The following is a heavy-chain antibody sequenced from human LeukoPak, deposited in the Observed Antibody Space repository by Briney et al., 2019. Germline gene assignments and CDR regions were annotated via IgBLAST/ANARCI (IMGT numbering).Heavy chain of an antibody. CDR2: IYYSGGT. CDR1: GGPITGYY. D-gene: IGHD1/OR15-1a*01. V-gene: IGHV4-59*08. Sequence: SETLSLTCTVSGGPITGYYWNWIRQPPGKGLEWIGYIYYSGGTYYNPSLESRVTISVDTSKSQFSLKLSSVTAADTAVYYCAKLNNNALDNWGQGTLVTVSS. CDR3: AKLNNNALDN. J-gene: IGHJ4*02.